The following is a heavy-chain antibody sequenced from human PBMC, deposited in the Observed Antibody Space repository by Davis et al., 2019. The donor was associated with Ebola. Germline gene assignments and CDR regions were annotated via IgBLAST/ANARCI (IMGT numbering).Heavy chain of an antibody. V-gene: IGHV3-48*02. CDR1: GFAFSIHG. CDR2: IGASNEGI. J-gene: IGHJ6*02. CDR3: ARRMLGDSRGGVDV. D-gene: IGHD2-21*02. Sequence: GASLKISCAASGFAFSIHGMYWFRQSPGKGLEWVSYIGASNEGISYVESVKGRFTISRDNAKGSVYLHMNSLRDEDTAVYYCARRMLGDSRGGVDVWSQGTTVAVSS.